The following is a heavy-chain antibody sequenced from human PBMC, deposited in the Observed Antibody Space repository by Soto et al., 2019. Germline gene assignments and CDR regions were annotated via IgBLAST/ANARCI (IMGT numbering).Heavy chain of an antibody. CDR1: GASISSGGFY. CDR3: ARAPLN. Sequence: QVHLQESGPGLLKPSQTLSLTCTVSGASISSGGFYWTWIRQHPGKGLEWIGYIYYSGSTYSNPSLKSRVTISVDTSKNQFSLKMSSVTAADTAVYYCARAPLNWGQGTLVTVSS. V-gene: IGHV4-31*03. J-gene: IGHJ4*02. CDR2: IYYSGST.